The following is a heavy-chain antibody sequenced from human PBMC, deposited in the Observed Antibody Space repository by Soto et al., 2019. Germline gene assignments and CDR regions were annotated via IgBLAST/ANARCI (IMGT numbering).Heavy chain of an antibody. CDR1: GFTFSNSW. V-gene: IGHV3-15*07. J-gene: IGHJ6*02. Sequence: GGSLRLSCAASGFTFSNSWMNWVLQAQGKGLEWVGRIKSKTDGGTTDYAAPVKGRFTISRDDSKNTLYLQMNSLKTEDTAVYYCTTHQGYYYYYGMDVWGQGTTVTVSS. CDR2: IKSKTDGGTT. CDR3: TTHQGYYYYYGMDV.